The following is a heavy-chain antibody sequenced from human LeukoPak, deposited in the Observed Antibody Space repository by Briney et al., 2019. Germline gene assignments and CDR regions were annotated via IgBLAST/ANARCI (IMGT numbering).Heavy chain of an antibody. CDR1: GFTFSSNG. V-gene: IGHV3-33*01. Sequence: GGSLRLSCAASGFTFSSNGMHWVPQAPAKGLRWGALIWYDGSNEYYADSVKGRFTISKNTLYLQMNSLRVEDTAVYYCAREGDRAATPIRRYFDHWGQGTLVTVSS. J-gene: IGHJ4*02. CDR3: AREGDRAATPIRRYFDH. CDR2: IWYDGSNE. D-gene: IGHD6-13*01.